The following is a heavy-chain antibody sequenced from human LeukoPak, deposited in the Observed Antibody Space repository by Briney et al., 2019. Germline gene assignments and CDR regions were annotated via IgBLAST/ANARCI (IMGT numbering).Heavy chain of an antibody. V-gene: IGHV1-69*05. CDR2: IIPIFGTA. J-gene: IGHJ5*02. CDR3: ARGQQVPGWFDP. Sequence: SVKVSCKASGGTFSSYAISWVRQVPGQGLEWMGGIIPIFGTANYAQKFQGRVTITTDESTSTAYMELSSLRSEDTAVYYCARGQQVPGWFDPWGQGTLVTVSS. D-gene: IGHD6-13*01. CDR1: GGTFSSYA.